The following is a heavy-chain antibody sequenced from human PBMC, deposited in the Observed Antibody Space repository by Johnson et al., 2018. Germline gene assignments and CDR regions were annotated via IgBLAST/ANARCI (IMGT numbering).Heavy chain of an antibody. V-gene: IGHV3-21*01. CDR3: ARGHSSGLSSAEYFQH. Sequence: VQLVEYGGGLVKPGGSLRLSCAASGFTFSSYSMNWVRQAPGKGLEWVSSISSSSTYIYFADPVKGRFTISRDNAKNSLYLQMNSLRAEDTAVYHCARGHSSGLSSAEYFQHWGQGTLVTVSS. CDR1: GFTFSSYS. D-gene: IGHD6-19*01. CDR2: ISSSSTYI. J-gene: IGHJ1*01.